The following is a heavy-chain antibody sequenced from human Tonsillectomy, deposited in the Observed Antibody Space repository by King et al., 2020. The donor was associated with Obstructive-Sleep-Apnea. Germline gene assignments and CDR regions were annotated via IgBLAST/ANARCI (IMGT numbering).Heavy chain of an antibody. Sequence: QLVQSGGGLVKPGGSLRLSCAASGFTFSDYYMNWVRQAPGKGLQWVSSISSSSIYIYYADSVKGRFTISRDNAKNSLYLQMNSLRVEDTAVYYCARDGYYYDSSGSYYFDYWGQGTLVTVSS. J-gene: IGHJ4*02. CDR3: ARDGYYYDSSGSYYFDY. V-gene: IGHV3-21*01. CDR2: ISSSSIYI. CDR1: GFTFSDYY. D-gene: IGHD3-22*01.